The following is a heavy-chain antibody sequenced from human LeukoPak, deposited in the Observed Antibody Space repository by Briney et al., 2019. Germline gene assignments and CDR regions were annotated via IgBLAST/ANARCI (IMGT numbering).Heavy chain of an antibody. J-gene: IGHJ6*03. CDR1: GFTFISYN. Sequence: PGGSLRLSCAASGFTFISYNMNWVRQAPGKGLEWVSAISGSGGSTYYADSVKGRFTISRDNSKNTLYLQMNSLRAEDTAVYYCAKNWGCGDYGYYYMDVWGKGTTVTISS. V-gene: IGHV3-23*01. CDR2: ISGSGGST. D-gene: IGHD4-17*01. CDR3: AKNWGCGDYGYYYMDV.